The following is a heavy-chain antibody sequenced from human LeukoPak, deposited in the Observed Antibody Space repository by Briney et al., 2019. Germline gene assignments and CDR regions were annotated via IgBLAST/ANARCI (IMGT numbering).Heavy chain of an antibody. CDR3: AKEGESYGYFDY. V-gene: IGHV3-43*01. Sequence: GGSLRLSCAASGFTVSTNYMSWVRQAPGKGLEWVSLISWDGGSRYYADSVKGRFTISRDNIKNSLYLQMKSLRTEDTALYYCAKEGESYGYFDYWGQGTLVTVSS. CDR1: GFTVSTNY. J-gene: IGHJ4*02. D-gene: IGHD5-18*01. CDR2: ISWDGGSR.